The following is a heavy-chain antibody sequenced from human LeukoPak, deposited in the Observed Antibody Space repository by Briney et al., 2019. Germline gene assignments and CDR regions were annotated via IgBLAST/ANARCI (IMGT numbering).Heavy chain of an antibody. Sequence: PGGSLRLSCAASRFIFSAYWMRWVRQAPGKGLEWLAAIRQDGREIYYVDSVKGRFTISRDNAKNSLYPQMNSLRAEDTAVYYCVSGDEFDYWGQGTLVTVSS. CDR1: RFIFSAYW. CDR2: IRQDGREI. V-gene: IGHV3-7*01. CDR3: VSGDEFDY. J-gene: IGHJ4*02.